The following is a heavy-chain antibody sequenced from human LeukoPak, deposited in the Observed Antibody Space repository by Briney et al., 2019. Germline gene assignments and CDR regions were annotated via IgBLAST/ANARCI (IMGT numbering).Heavy chain of an antibody. CDR2: INTYSANT. J-gene: IGHJ3*02. V-gene: IGHV1-18*01. D-gene: IGHD5-24*01. CDR3: ARGRDGYNTGMSAFDI. CDR1: GYTFNNHD. Sequence: GSSVKVSCKASGYTFNNHDINWVRQAPGRGLEWMGWINTYSANTNYAQEFQDRVIMTTDTSTSTAYMELRSLRSEDTAVYYCARGRDGYNTGMSAFDIWGQGTMVTVSS.